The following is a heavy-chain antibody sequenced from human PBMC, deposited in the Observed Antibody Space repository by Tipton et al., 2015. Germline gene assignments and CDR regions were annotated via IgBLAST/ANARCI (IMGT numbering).Heavy chain of an antibody. CDR2: IYSGGST. J-gene: IGHJ4*02. V-gene: IGHV3-53*01. Sequence: SLRLSCAASGFTVYSNYMSWVRQAPGKGLQWVSVIYSGGSTYYTDSVRGRFTISRDNSNNMLYLQMSTLRGGDTALYYCARLQQDIVVVPAAKWWGSFFDYWGQGTLVTVSS. CDR3: ARLQQDIVVVPAAKWWGSFFDY. D-gene: IGHD2-2*01. CDR1: GFTVYSNY.